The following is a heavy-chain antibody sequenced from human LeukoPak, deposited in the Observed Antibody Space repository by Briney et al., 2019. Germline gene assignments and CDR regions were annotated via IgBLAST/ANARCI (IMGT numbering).Heavy chain of an antibody. Sequence: GGSLRLSCAASGFTFDDYAMHWVRQAPGKGLEWVSGISWNSGSIGYADSVKGRYTISRDNSKNTLYLQMNSLRAEDTAVYYCVETYDFWSGYPVAAIDYWGQGTLVTVSS. CDR2: ISWNSGSI. D-gene: IGHD3-3*01. CDR3: VETYDFWSGYPVAAIDY. V-gene: IGHV3-9*01. CDR1: GFTFDDYA. J-gene: IGHJ4*02.